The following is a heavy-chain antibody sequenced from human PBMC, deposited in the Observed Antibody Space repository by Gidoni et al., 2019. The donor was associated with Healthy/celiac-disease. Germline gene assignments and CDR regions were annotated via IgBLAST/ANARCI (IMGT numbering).Heavy chain of an antibody. CDR2: ISYDGSNK. CDR3: ARAPSNCSSTSCYPKDYYGMDV. Sequence: QVQLVESGGGVVQLGRSLTLACAASGFTFSSYALHWLRQAPGKGLEWVAVISYDGSNKYYADSVKGRFTISRDNSKNTLYLQMNSLRAEDTAVYYCARAPSNCSSTSCYPKDYYGMDVWGQGTTVTVSS. J-gene: IGHJ6*02. D-gene: IGHD2-2*01. V-gene: IGHV3-30-3*01. CDR1: GFTFSSYA.